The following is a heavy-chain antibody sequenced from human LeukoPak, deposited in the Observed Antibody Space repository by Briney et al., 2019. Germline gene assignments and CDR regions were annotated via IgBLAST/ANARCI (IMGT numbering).Heavy chain of an antibody. CDR3: AGGVYGDYFDY. D-gene: IGHD4-17*01. CDR2: IYYSGST. Sequence: SETLSLTCTVSDDSISDYYRGWIRQPPGKGLEWIGYIYYSGSTNYNPSLKSRVTISVDTSKNQFSLKLSSVTAADTAIYYCAGGVYGDYFDYWGQGTLVTVSS. V-gene: IGHV4-59*12. J-gene: IGHJ4*02. CDR1: DDSISDYY.